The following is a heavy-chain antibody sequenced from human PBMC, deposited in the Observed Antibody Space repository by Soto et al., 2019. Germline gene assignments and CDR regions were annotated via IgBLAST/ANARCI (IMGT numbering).Heavy chain of an antibody. CDR1: GYTFTSYG. CDR3: ARDLDSSSWSHYYYYGMDV. D-gene: IGHD6-13*01. V-gene: IGHV1-18*01. Sequence: GASVKVSCKASGYTFTSYGISWVRQAPGQGLEWMGWISAYNGNTNYAQKLQGRVTMTTDTSTSTAYMELRSLRSDDTAVYYCARDLDSSSWSHYYYYGMDVWGQGTTVT. J-gene: IGHJ6*02. CDR2: ISAYNGNT.